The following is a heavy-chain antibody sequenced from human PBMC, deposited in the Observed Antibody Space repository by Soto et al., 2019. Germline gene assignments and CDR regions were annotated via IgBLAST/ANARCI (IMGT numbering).Heavy chain of an antibody. CDR3: ARQTHLPGFFPFYYYYMDV. D-gene: IGHD3-3*01. CDR2: IYYSGST. J-gene: IGHJ6*03. Sequence: QLQLQESGPGLVKPSETLSLTCTVTGDSFSRSTYYWGWIRQPPGKGLEWIGSIYYSGSTYYNPCLGSRVTISIDTSKKQFSLKLRSVTAADTAVYYCARQTHLPGFFPFYYYYMDVWGKGTMVTVSS. CDR1: GDSFSRSTYY. V-gene: IGHV4-39*01.